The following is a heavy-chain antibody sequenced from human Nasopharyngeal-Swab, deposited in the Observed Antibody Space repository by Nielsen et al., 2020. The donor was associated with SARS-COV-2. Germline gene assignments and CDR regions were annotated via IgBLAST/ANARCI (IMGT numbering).Heavy chain of an antibody. Sequence: GESLKISCKGSGYFFNNYWIGWVRQMPGKGLERMGIIFPDDSDTRYSPSFQGQVTISVDESISTAYLQWSSLKASDTATYYCARTEYGSGTNFDYWGQVTLVTVSS. J-gene: IGHJ4*01. V-gene: IGHV5-51*01. CDR2: IFPDDSDT. CDR1: GYFFNNYW. CDR3: ARTEYGSGTNFDY. D-gene: IGHD3-10*01.